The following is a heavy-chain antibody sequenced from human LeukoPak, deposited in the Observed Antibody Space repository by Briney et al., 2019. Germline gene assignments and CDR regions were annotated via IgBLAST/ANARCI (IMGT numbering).Heavy chain of an antibody. CDR1: GYTFTSYY. Sequence: ASVKVSCKASGYTFTSYYMHWVRQAPGQGLEWMGVINPSGGGTSYAQKFQGRVTMTRDMSTSTVYMELSSLRSEDTSVYYCERGGYSSGWYGGEDFDYWGQGTLVTVSS. J-gene: IGHJ4*02. CDR3: ERGGYSSGWYGGEDFDY. V-gene: IGHV1-46*01. D-gene: IGHD6-19*01. CDR2: INPSGGGT.